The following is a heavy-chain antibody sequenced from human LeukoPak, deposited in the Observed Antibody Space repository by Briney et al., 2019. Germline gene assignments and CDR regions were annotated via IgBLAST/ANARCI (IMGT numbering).Heavy chain of an antibody. CDR1: GFAFRSYG. V-gene: IGHV3-30*18. J-gene: IGHJ3*01. CDR2: VSHDGSNT. CDR3: AKDTPLSS. Sequence: PGGPLRISCAASGFAFRSYGMHWVRQAPGKGLEWVAVVSHDGSNTYYADSVKGRFTISRDNSKNTLYLQMNSLRAEDTAVYYCAKDTPLSSWGQGTMVTVSS.